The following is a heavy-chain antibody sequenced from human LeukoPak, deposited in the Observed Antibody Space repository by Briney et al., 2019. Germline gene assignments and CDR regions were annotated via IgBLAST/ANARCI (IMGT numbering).Heavy chain of an antibody. Sequence: GSLRLSCAASGFTFSNYWMSWVRQAPGKGLEWVANINEDGSEKYYVDSVKGRFTISRDNAKNSLYLQMKSLRADDTAVYFCARARDYGFDYWGQGTLVTVSS. J-gene: IGHJ4*02. CDR3: ARARDYGFDY. D-gene: IGHD4-17*01. CDR1: GFTFSNYW. CDR2: INEDGSEK. V-gene: IGHV3-7*01.